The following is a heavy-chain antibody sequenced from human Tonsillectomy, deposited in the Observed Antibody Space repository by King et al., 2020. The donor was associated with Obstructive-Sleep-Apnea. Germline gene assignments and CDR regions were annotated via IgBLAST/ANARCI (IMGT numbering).Heavy chain of an antibody. CDR3: AGGRMVRGPRGYFDY. V-gene: IGHV4-39*07. Sequence: QLQESGPGLVKPSETLSLTCTVSGGSITSSSYYWGWFRQPPGKGLEWIGTIYYSGSTYYNPSLKSRVTISVATSKNQFSLKLSCVTAADTAIGYCAGGRMVRGPRGYFDYWGQGTLVTVSS. D-gene: IGHD3-10*01. CDR1: GGSITSSSYY. J-gene: IGHJ4*02. CDR2: IYYSGST.